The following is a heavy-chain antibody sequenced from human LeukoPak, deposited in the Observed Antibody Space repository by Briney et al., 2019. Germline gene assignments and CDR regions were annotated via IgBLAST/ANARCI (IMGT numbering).Heavy chain of an antibody. Sequence: QPGGSLRLSCAASGFTFSSYEMNWVRQAPGKGLEWVSYISSSGSTIYYADSVKGRFTISRDNAKNSLYLQMNSLRAEDTAVYYCARDRSTVTTNDAFDIWGQGTMVTVSS. J-gene: IGHJ3*02. V-gene: IGHV3-48*03. CDR2: ISSSGSTI. CDR3: ARDRSTVTTNDAFDI. D-gene: IGHD4-17*01. CDR1: GFTFSSYE.